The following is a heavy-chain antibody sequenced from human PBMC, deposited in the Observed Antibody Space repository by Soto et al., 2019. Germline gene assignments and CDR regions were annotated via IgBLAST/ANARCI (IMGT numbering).Heavy chain of an antibody. V-gene: IGHV1-69*13. Sequence: GASVKVSCKASGGTFSSYAISCARQAPGQGLEWMGEISPIFGTANYAQKFQGRVTITADESTSTAYMELSSPRSEDTAVYYCARDRGPSSGYYPYWFDPWGQGTLVTVYS. J-gene: IGHJ5*02. CDR3: ARDRGPSSGYYPYWFDP. D-gene: IGHD3-22*01. CDR1: GGTFSSYA. CDR2: ISPIFGTA.